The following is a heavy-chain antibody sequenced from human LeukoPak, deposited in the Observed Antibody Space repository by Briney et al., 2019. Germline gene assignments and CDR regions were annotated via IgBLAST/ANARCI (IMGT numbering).Heavy chain of an antibody. CDR2: IYYSGTT. J-gene: IGHJ3*02. D-gene: IGHD6-19*01. CDR3: ARPIAVAGTKAFDI. CDR1: GGSISSSSFY. Sequence: SETLSLTCNVSGGSISSSSFYWGWIRQPPGKGLEWFGSIYYSGTTYYNPSLKSRVTISVDTSKNQFSLKLSSVTAADTAVYYCARPIAVAGTKAFDIWGQGTMVTVSS. V-gene: IGHV4-39*01.